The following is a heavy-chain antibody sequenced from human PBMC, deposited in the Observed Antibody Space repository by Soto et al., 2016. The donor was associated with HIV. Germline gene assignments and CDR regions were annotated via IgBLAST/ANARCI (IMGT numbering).Heavy chain of an antibody. CDR3: AREGLRYFDY. CDR2: ISYDGSNR. D-gene: IGHD3-16*01. V-gene: IGHV3-30*04. Sequence: VQLVESGGGVVQPGKSLRLSCAASGLTFSNYGLHWVRQAPGKGLEWVATISYDGSNRYFADSVKGRFTISRDNSKSTLSLQMNSLRAEDTGLYYCAREGLRYFDYWGQGTPVTVSS. CDR1: GLTFSNYG. J-gene: IGHJ4*02.